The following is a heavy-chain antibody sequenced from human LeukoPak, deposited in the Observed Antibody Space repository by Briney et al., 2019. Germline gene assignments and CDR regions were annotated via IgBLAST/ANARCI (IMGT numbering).Heavy chain of an antibody. J-gene: IGHJ4*02. Sequence: GGSLRLSCEASGFTLTSYGVHWVRQAPGNGLEWVASMPYDGSEKYYRDSVKGRFTISRDTSKNTMYLQMDHLRSEDTAMYYCAKDSTGFYFDPNGSHYFPSWGQGTLVIVSS. CDR1: GFTLTSYG. D-gene: IGHD3-22*01. CDR2: MPYDGSEK. V-gene: IGHV3-30*02. CDR3: AKDSTGFYFDPNGSHYFPS.